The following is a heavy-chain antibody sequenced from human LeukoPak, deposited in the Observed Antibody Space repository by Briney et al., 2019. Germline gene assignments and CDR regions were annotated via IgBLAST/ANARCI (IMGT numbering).Heavy chain of an antibody. Sequence: GESLKISCKGSGYKFTNSWIGWVRQMPGKGLEWMGIIYPDDSDTRYSPSFQGQVTISADKSISTAYLEWSSLKASDTAIYYCARRTSSYSGSFPGNFDFWGQGTLVTVSS. CDR2: IYPDDSDT. CDR3: ARRTSSYSGSFPGNFDF. CDR1: GYKFTNSW. J-gene: IGHJ4*02. D-gene: IGHD6-6*01. V-gene: IGHV5-51*01.